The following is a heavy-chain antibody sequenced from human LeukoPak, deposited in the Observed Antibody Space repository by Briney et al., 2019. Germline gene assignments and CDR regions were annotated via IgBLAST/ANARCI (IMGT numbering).Heavy chain of an antibody. V-gene: IGHV1-2*02. CDR2: INPNSGGT. CDR3: ARVGGGSYRFGAFDI. J-gene: IGHJ3*02. CDR1: GYSFTGYY. Sequence: ASVKVSCKASGYSFTGYYMHWVRQAPGQGLEGMGWINPNSGGTNYAQKFQGRVTMTRDTSISTAYMELSRLRSDDTAVYYCARVGGGSYRFGAFDIWGQGTMVTVSS. D-gene: IGHD1-26*01.